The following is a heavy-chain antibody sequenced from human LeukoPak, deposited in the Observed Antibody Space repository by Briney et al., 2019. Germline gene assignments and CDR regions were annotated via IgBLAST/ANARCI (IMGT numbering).Heavy chain of an antibody. V-gene: IGHV3-30*02. CDR2: IQYDGSNK. CDR3: VTNFDPDVD. D-gene: IGHD3-9*01. Sequence: PGGSLRLSCAASGFTFSSYGMHWVRQAPGKGLEWVAFIQYDGSNKFYADSVKGRFTISRDNSKNTLYLQMNSLRPEDTAVYYCVTNFDPDVDWGQGTLVTVSS. CDR1: GFTFSSYG. J-gene: IGHJ4*02.